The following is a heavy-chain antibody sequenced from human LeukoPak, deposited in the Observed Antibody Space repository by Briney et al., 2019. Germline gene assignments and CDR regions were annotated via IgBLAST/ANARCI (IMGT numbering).Heavy chain of an antibody. D-gene: IGHD3-3*01. CDR3: ARESWSDSVAFDI. Sequence: GTSLRLSCAASGFNFSSYAMHWVRHAPPQGLEWVGLISYGGIDKSYADSVKGRFTISRDSSKRTLYLQMNSLRAEDTAMYYCARESWSDSVAFDIWGLGTMVIVSS. CDR1: GFNFSSYA. V-gene: IGHV3-30*04. CDR2: ISYGGIDK. J-gene: IGHJ3*02.